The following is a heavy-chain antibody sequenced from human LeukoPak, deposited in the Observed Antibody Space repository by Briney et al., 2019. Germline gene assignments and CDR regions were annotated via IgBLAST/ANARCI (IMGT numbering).Heavy chain of an antibody. CDR2: IYTSGST. J-gene: IGHJ5*02. CDR1: GVSISSYY. V-gene: IGHV4-4*07. CDR3: ARGLGYCSSTSCSPTNWFDP. Sequence: SETLSLTCTVSGVSISSYYWSWLRQPAGKGLGWLGRIYTSGSTNYNPSLKSRVTMSVDTSKNQFSLKLSSVTAADTAVYYCARGLGYCSSTSCSPTNWFDPWGQGTLVTVSS. D-gene: IGHD2-2*01.